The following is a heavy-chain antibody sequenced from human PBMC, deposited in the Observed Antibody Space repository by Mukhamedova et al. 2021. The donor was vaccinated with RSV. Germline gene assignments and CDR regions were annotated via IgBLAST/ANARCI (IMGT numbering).Heavy chain of an antibody. V-gene: IGHV3-30*04. D-gene: IGHD3-10*01. Sequence: GFTFSSYAMHWVRQAPGKGLEWVAVISYDGSNKYYADSVKGRFTISRDNSKNTLYLQMNSLRAEDTAVYYCAREVRSKLSYFDYW. CDR1: GFTFSSYA. CDR3: AREVRSKLSYFDY. CDR2: ISYDGSNK. J-gene: IGHJ4*03.